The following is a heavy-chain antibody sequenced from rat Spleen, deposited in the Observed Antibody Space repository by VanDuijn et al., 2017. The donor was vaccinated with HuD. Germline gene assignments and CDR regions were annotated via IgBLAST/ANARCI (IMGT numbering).Heavy chain of an antibody. CDR3: TRTYGGYSELGWFAY. J-gene: IGHJ3*01. V-gene: IGHV2-13*01. D-gene: IGHD1-11*01. CDR1: GFSLISYA. Sequence: QVQLKESGPGLVQSSQTLSLTCNVSGFSLISYAVNWVRQPPGKGLEWMGGIWGDGSTNYNSALKSRLSISRDTSKSQVFLKMNSLQTEDTAIYFCTRTYGGYSELGWFAYWGQGTLVTVSS. CDR2: IWGDGST.